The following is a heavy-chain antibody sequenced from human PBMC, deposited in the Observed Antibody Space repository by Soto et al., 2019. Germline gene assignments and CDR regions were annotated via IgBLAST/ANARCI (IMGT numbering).Heavy chain of an antibody. CDR3: ARGPMSCTSTSCPYFFDY. V-gene: IGHV1-8*01. Sequence: ASVNVSCKASGYTFTNYDINWVRQATGQGLEWMGWMNPNSGNTGYAQKFQGRVTMTRNTSMSTASMELSSLRSEDTAVYYCARGPMSCTSTSCPYFFDYWAQGTLVTVSS. CDR2: MNPNSGNT. J-gene: IGHJ4*02. D-gene: IGHD2-2*01. CDR1: GYTFTNYD.